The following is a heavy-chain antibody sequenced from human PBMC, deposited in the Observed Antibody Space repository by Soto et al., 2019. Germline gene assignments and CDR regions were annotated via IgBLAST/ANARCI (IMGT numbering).Heavy chain of an antibody. Sequence: QVHLVQSGAEVKKPGASVKVSCKGSGYGFTTYGITWVRQAPGQGLEWMAWISAHNGNTNYAQKLQGRVTVTRDTSPRTAYMGLRSLRSDDTAVYYCGRGRDGDYWGQGALVTVSS. CDR3: GRGRDGDY. D-gene: IGHD6-6*01. CDR2: ISAHNGNT. CDR1: GYGFTTYG. J-gene: IGHJ4*02. V-gene: IGHV1-18*01.